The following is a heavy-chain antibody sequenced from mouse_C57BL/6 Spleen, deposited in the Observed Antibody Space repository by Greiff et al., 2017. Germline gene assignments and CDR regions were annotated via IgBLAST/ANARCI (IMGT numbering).Heavy chain of an antibody. Sequence: VQLQESGPGLVKPSQSLSLTCSVTGYSITSGYYWNWIRQFPGNKLEWMGYISYDGSNNYKPSLKNRISLTRDTSKNQFFLKLNSVTTEDTATYYCARGANWWFAYWGQGTLVTVSA. CDR3: ARGANWWFAY. CDR1: GYSITSGYY. D-gene: IGHD4-1*01. V-gene: IGHV3-6*01. CDR2: ISYDGSN. J-gene: IGHJ3*01.